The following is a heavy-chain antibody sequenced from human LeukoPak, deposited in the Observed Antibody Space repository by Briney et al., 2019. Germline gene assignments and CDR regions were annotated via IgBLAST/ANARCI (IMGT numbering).Heavy chain of an antibody. CDR1: GFTFSSYA. V-gene: IGHV3-23*01. D-gene: IGHD6-13*01. CDR2: ISGSGGST. J-gene: IGHJ4*02. CDR3: ARVGSVAAAGIRDY. Sequence: PGGSLRLSCAASGFTFSSYAMSWVRQAPGKGLEWVSAISGSGGSTYYADSVKGRFTISRDNSKNTLYLQMNSLRAEDTAVYYCARVGSVAAAGIRDYWGQGTLVTVSS.